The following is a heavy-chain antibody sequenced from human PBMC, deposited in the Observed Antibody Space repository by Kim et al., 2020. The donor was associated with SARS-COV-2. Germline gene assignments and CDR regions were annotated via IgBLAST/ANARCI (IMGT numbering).Heavy chain of an antibody. CDR1: GVSISSYY. V-gene: IGHV4-59*08. D-gene: IGHD3-10*01. CDR2: IYYSGSA. Sequence: SETLSLTCSVSGVSISSYYWSWIRQPPGKGLEWIGYIYYSGSANYNPSLRSRGTISVDTTKNQFSLKLSSVTAADTAVYYCAGTVRGANFDYWGRGALVT. J-gene: IGHJ4*02. CDR3: AGTVRGANFDY.